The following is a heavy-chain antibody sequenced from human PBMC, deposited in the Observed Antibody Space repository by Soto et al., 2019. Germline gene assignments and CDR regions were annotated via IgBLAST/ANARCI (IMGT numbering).Heavy chain of an antibody. CDR2: MNPNSGNT. V-gene: IGHV1-8*01. J-gene: IGHJ5*02. Sequence: QVQLVQSGAEVKKPGASVKVSCKASGYTFTSYDITWVRQATGQGLEWMGWMNPNSGNTGYAQKFQGRVTMTRNTSISTAYMELSSLRSEDTAVYYCARGGRIRGPGSRENWFDPWGQGTLVTVSS. CDR3: ARGGRIRGPGSRENWFDP. CDR1: GYTFTSYD. D-gene: IGHD2-2*01.